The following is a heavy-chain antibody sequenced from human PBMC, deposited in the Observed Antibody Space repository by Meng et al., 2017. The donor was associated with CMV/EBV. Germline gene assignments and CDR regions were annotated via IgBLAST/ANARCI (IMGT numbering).Heavy chain of an antibody. J-gene: IGHJ4*02. CDR1: GGSISSYY. V-gene: IGHV4-59*01. CDR2: IYYSGST. Sequence: SETLSLTCTVSGGSISSYYWSWIRQHPGKGLEWIGYIYYSGSTNYNPSLKSRVTISVDTSKNQFSLKLSSVTAADTAVYYCARVYDFWSGYYFDYWGQGTLVTVSS. CDR3: ARVYDFWSGYYFDY. D-gene: IGHD3-3*01.